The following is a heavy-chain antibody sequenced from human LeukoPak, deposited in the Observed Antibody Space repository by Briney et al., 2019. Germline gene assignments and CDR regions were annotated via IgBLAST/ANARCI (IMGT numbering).Heavy chain of an antibody. D-gene: IGHD1-26*01. CDR2: ISAYNGNT. CDR1: GYTFTRYG. V-gene: IGHV1-18*01. CDR3: ARDQLEWELSYPRAFDI. J-gene: IGHJ3*02. Sequence: ASVKVSCKASGYTFTRYGISWVRQAPGQGLEWMGWISAYNGNTNYAQKLQGRVTMTTDTSTSTAYMELRSLRSDDTAVYYCARDQLEWELSYPRAFDIWGQGTMVTVSS.